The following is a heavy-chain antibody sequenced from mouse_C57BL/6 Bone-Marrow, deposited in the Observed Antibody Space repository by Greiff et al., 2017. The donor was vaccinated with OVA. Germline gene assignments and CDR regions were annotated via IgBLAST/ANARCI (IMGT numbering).Heavy chain of an antibody. CDR3: ASSYYDYDGYYAMDY. Sequence: VQRVESGPGLVAPSQSLSITCTVSGFSLTSYAISWVRQPPGKGLEWLGVIWTGGGTNYNSALKSRLSISKDNSKSQVFLKMNSLQTDDTARYYCASSYYDYDGYYAMDYWGQGTSVTVSS. CDR1: GFSLTSYA. D-gene: IGHD2-4*01. V-gene: IGHV2-9-1*01. CDR2: IWTGGGT. J-gene: IGHJ4*01.